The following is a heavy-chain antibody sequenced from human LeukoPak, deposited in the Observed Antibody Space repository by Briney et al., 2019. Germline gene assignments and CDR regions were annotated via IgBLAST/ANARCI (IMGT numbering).Heavy chain of an antibody. CDR3: ARGRLWFGELRSVYYYYMDV. J-gene: IGHJ6*03. Sequence: GSLRLSCAASGFTFSTYNMNWVRQPPGKGLEWIGEINHSGSTNYNPSLKSRVTISVDTSKNQFSLKLSSVTAADTAVYYCARGRLWFGELRSVYYYYMDVWGKGTTVTVSS. CDR1: GFTFSTYN. CDR2: INHSGST. D-gene: IGHD3-10*01. V-gene: IGHV4-34*01.